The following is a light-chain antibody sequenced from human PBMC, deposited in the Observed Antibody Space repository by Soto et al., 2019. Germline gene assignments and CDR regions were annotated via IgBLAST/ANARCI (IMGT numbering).Light chain of an antibody. CDR1: NRGVGIYDF. J-gene: IGLJ1*01. V-gene: IGLV2-14*01. Sequence: QSALTQPASVSGTPGQSITISCTGSNRGVGIYDFVSWYQHHPGRAPKLIVSEVSHRPSGVSNRFSGSKSGNTASLTISGLQSEDEADYYCISYTSDDVRYVFGTGTKVTVL. CDR2: EVS. CDR3: ISYTSDDVRYV.